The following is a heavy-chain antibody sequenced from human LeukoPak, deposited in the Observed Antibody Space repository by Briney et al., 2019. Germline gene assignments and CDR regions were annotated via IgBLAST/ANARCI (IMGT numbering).Heavy chain of an antibody. CDR3: ARWDYYDSRTFDI. V-gene: IGHV1-18*01. CDR2: ISIDNGKI. CDR1: GYTFTSYG. D-gene: IGHD3-22*01. J-gene: IGHJ3*02. Sequence: ASVKVSCKASGYTFTSYGISWVRQAPGQGLEWMGWISIDNGKINYAQKFQGRVTMTTDTSTSTPYMELRSLRSDDTAVYYCARWDYYDSRTFDIWGQGTMVTVS.